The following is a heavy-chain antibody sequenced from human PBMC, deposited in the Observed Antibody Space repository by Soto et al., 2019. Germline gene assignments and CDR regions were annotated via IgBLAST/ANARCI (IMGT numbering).Heavy chain of an antibody. V-gene: IGHV4-4*08. Sequence: SETLSLTCTVSGGSINSYYWSWIRQPPGKGLEWIGYIYSNGSTHYNPSLNSRITISVDTSKNQFSLKLTSVTAADTAVYYCASRYGPSEFDHWGQGSLVTVSS. CDR3: ASRYGPSEFDH. D-gene: IGHD3-9*01. CDR2: IYSNGST. J-gene: IGHJ4*02. CDR1: GGSINSYY.